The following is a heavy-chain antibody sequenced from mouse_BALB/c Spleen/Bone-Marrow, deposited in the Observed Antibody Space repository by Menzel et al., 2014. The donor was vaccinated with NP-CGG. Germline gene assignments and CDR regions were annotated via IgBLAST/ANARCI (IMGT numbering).Heavy chain of an antibody. V-gene: IGHV5-6-3*01. CDR2: INSNGGST. CDR3: ARDYHGSSDY. Sequence: EVKLVESGGGLVQPGGSLKLSCAASGFTFSSYGMSSVRQTPDKRLELVATINSNGGSTYYPDSVKGRFTISRDNAKNTLYLQMSSLKSEDTARYYCARDYHGSSDYWGQGTTLTVSS. J-gene: IGHJ2*01. CDR1: GFTFSSYG. D-gene: IGHD1-1*01.